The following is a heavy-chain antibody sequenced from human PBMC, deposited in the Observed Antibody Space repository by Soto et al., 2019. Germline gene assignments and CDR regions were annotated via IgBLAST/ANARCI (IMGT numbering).Heavy chain of an antibody. V-gene: IGHV4-59*01. D-gene: IGHD3-22*01. J-gene: IGHJ5*02. CDR3: ARSYDSSGYYYVVPYWFDP. CDR1: GGSISSYY. CDR2: IYYSGST. Sequence: SETLSLTCTVSGGSISSYYWSWIRQPPGKGLEWIGYIYYSGSTNYNPSLKSRVTISVDTSKNQFSLKLSSVTAADTAVYYCARSYDSSGYYYVVPYWFDPWGQGTLVTVSS.